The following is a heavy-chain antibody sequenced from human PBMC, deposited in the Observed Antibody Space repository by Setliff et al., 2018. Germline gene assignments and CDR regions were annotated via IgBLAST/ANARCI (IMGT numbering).Heavy chain of an antibody. J-gene: IGHJ4*02. CDR3: ARFGPRDLTGDWAFDS. CDR1: GGSFSAYY. Sequence: SETLSLTCAVYGGSFSAYYWSWVRQPPGKGLEWIGEINHSGRTTYNPSLKSRVTISVDTSKNQFSLKLNSVTAADTAVYFCARFGPRDLTGDWAFDSWGQGTLVTVSS. CDR2: INHSGRT. D-gene: IGHD7-27*01. V-gene: IGHV4-34*01.